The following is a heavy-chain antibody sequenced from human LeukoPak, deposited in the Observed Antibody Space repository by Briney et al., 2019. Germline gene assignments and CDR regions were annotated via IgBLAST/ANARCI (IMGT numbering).Heavy chain of an antibody. CDR3: ARDPCSGGSCYNGMDV. Sequence: GESLKISCKGSGYSFTSYWIGWVRLMPGKGLEWMGIIYPGDSDTRYSPSFQGQVTISADKSISTAYLQWSSLKASDTAMYYCARDPCSGGSCYNGMDVWGQGTTVTVSS. CDR2: IYPGDSDT. V-gene: IGHV5-51*01. CDR1: GYSFTSYW. J-gene: IGHJ6*02. D-gene: IGHD2-15*01.